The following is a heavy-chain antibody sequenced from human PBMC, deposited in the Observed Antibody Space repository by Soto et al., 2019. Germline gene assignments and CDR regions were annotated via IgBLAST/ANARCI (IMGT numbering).Heavy chain of an antibody. CDR3: VRTSLVVAAATREDS. J-gene: IGHJ4*02. Sequence: EVQLVESGGGLVQPGGSLRLSCAASGFTFSSYWMHWVRQAPGKGLVWVSRINSDGSSTSYADSVKGRFTISRDNAKNTLYVQMNSLRAEATAVYYCVRTSLVVAAATREDSWGQGSLVTVSS. D-gene: IGHD2-15*01. CDR2: INSDGSST. CDR1: GFTFSSYW. V-gene: IGHV3-74*01.